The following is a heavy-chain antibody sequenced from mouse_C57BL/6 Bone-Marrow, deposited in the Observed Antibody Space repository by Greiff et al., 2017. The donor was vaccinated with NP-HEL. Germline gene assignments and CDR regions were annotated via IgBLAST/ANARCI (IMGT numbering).Heavy chain of an antibody. D-gene: IGHD2-10*01. CDR3: ARPSYYGNYYWFAY. V-gene: IGHV5-17*01. CDR2: ISSGSSTI. Sequence: EVKLMESGGGLVKPGGSLKLSCAASGFTFSDYGMHWVRQAPEKGLEWVAYISSGSSTIYYADTVKGRFTISRDNAKNTLFLQMTSLRSEDTAMYYCARPSYYGNYYWFAYWGQGTLVTVSA. CDR1: GFTFSDYG. J-gene: IGHJ3*01.